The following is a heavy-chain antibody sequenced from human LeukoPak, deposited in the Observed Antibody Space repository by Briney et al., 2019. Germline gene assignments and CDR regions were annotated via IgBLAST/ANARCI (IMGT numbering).Heavy chain of an antibody. CDR3: AKEGAYPIITYDS. CDR1: GFSFSRYW. J-gene: IGHJ5*01. CDR2: IKGDGNEK. V-gene: IGHV3-7*01. D-gene: IGHD3-10*01. Sequence: GGSLRLSSAASGFSFSRYWMNWVRQAPGKGLEWVANIKGDGNEKNYVDSVKGRFSISRDNARNSLYLQMDSLRAEDTAVYYCAKEGAYPIITYDSWGQGALVTVSS.